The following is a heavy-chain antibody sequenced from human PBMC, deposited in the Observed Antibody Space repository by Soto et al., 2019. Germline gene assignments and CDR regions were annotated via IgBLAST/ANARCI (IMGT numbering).Heavy chain of an antibody. Sequence: HPGGSLRLSCATSGFTFSNYAMSWVRQAPGQGLEWVSVISGSSTNIYYADSVKGRFTISRDNSKNTLYLQMNSLRADDTALYYCVKDFDYWGQGTLDTVSS. J-gene: IGHJ4*02. CDR2: ISGSSTNI. CDR1: GFTFSNYA. CDR3: VKDFDY. V-gene: IGHV3-23*01.